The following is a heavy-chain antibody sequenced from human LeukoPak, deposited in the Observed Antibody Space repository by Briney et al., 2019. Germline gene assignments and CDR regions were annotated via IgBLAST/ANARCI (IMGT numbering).Heavy chain of an antibody. CDR2: IYYSGST. CDR1: GGSISTYY. Sequence: SETLSLTCTVSGGSISTYYWSWIRQPPGKGLEWIGYIYYSGSTNYNPSLKSRVTISVDTSKNQFSLKLNSVTAADTAVYYCARGHTRGYNYEDYFDYWGQGTLVTVSS. D-gene: IGHD5-18*01. CDR3: ARGHTRGYNYEDYFDY. V-gene: IGHV4-59*01. J-gene: IGHJ4*02.